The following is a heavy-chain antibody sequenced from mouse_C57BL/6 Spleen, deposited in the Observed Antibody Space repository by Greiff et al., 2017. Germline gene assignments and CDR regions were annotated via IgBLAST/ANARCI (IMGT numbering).Heavy chain of an antibody. Sequence: QVHVKQPGAELVKPGASVKMSCKASGYTFTSYWITWVKQRPGQGLEWIGDIYPGSGSTNYNEKFKSKATLTVDTSSSTAYMQLSSLTSEDAAVYYCARTTTVVGNFDVWGTGTTVTVSS. V-gene: IGHV1-55*01. D-gene: IGHD1-1*01. CDR3: ARTTTVVGNFDV. CDR2: IYPGSGST. J-gene: IGHJ1*03. CDR1: GYTFTSYW.